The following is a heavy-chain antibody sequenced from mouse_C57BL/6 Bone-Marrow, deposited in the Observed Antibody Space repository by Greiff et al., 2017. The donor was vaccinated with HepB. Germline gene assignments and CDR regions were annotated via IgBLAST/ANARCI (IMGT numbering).Heavy chain of an antibody. J-gene: IGHJ3*01. V-gene: IGHV3-8*01. CDR1: GYSITSDY. D-gene: IGHD2-13*01. Sequence: EVQGVESGPGLAKPSQTLSLTCSVTGYSITSDYWNWIRKFPGNKLEYMGYISYSGSTYYNPSLKSRISITRDTSKNKYYLQVNSVTTEYTGTYYCARGGDVGGAWFAYWGQGTLVTVSA. CDR3: ARGGDVGGAWFAY. CDR2: ISYSGST.